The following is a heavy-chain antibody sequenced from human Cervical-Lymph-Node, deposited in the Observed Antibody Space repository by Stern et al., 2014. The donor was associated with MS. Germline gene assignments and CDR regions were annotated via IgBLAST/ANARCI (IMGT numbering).Heavy chain of an antibody. CDR2: IFGGDDK. V-gene: IGHV2-5*02. Sequence: QVTLKESGPTLVKPTQTLTLTCTFSGLSLTTSAVGAGWIRQPPGKALEWLARIFGGDDKRYSPSLKSRLAITKDTSKSQVVLTMTNMDTVDAAPYFCAHSVTDYDAVWVTYRKFDYWGQGTLVIVSS. J-gene: IGHJ4*02. CDR3: AHSVTDYDAVWVTYRKFDY. D-gene: IGHD3-16*02. CDR1: GLSLTTSAVG.